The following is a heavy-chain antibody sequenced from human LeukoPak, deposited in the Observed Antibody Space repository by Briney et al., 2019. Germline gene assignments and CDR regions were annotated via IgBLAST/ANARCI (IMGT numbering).Heavy chain of an antibody. CDR3: AREYSSGCCYYMDV. CDR1: GFTFSSYS. V-gene: IGHV3-48*01. D-gene: IGHD6-19*01. CDR2: ISSSSSTI. Sequence: SGGSLRLSCAASGFTFSSYSMNWVRQAPGKGLEWVSYISSSSSTIYYADSVKGRFTISRDNAKNSLYLQMNSLRAEDTAVYYCAREYSSGCCYYMDVWGKGTTVTVSS. J-gene: IGHJ6*03.